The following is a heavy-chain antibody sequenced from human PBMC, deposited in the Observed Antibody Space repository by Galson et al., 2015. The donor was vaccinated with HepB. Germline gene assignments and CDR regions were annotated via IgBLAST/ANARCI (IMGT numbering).Heavy chain of an antibody. CDR2: ISSSSSTI. CDR1: GFTFSSYS. CDR3: ARDLEFVGMNAVAGHDY. J-gene: IGHJ4*02. V-gene: IGHV3-48*02. D-gene: IGHD6-19*01. Sequence: SLRLSCAASGFTFSSYSMNWVRQAPGKGLEWVSYISSSSSTIYYADSVKGRFTISRDNAKNSLYLQMNSLRDEDTAVYYCARDLEFVGMNAVAGHDYWGQGTLVTVSS.